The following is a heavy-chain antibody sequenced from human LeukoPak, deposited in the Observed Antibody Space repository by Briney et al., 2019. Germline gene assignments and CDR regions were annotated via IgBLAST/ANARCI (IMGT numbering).Heavy chain of an antibody. Sequence: GGSLRLSCAASGFTFTSYAMTWVRQAPGKGLEWVSSISGGGGSTYYADSVKGRFTISRDNSKNTLYLQVNSLRAEDTAVYYCAKETDSSGYYFDYWGQGTLVTVSS. CDR3: AKETDSSGYYFDY. V-gene: IGHV3-23*01. D-gene: IGHD3-22*01. CDR2: ISGGGGST. CDR1: GFTFTSYA. J-gene: IGHJ4*02.